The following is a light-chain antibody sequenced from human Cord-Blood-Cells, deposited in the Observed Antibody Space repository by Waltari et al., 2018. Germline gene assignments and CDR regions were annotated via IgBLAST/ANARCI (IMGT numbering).Light chain of an antibody. V-gene: IGLV3-25*02. CDR3: QSADSSGTYYV. Sequence: YELTQPPSVSVSPGQTARITCPGDALPKQYAYWYQQKPGQAPVLVIYKDSERPSGIPERFSGSSSGTTVTLTISGVQAEDEADYYCQSADSSGTYYVFGTGTKVTVL. CDR1: ALPKQY. J-gene: IGLJ1*01. CDR2: KDS.